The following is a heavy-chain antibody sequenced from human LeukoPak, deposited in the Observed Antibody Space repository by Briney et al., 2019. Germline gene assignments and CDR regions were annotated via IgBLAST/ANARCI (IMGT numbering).Heavy chain of an antibody. J-gene: IGHJ5*02. CDR2: IYHTGST. D-gene: IGHD2-15*01. CDR3: ARAWKWGFSNVNWFDP. CDR1: GGSISSSSYY. V-gene: IGHV4-39*07. Sequence: PSETLSLTCTVSGGSISSSSYYWGWIRLPPGQGLEWIGSIYHTGSTYFNPSLKSRVIISVDTSKNQFSLNLNSVTAADTAIYYCARAWKWGFSNVNWFDPWGQGTLVTVSS.